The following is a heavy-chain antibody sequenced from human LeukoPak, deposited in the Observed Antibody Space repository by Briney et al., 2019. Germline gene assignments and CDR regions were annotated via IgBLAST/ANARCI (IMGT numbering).Heavy chain of an antibody. D-gene: IGHD2-15*01. CDR1: GYTLTELS. V-gene: IGHV1-24*01. J-gene: IGHJ6*02. CDR2: FDPGDGET. Sequence: ASVKVSCKVSGYTLTELSMYWVRQAPGKGLEWMGGFDPGDGETIYAQKFQGRVTMTEDTSTDTAYMELSSLRSEDTAVYYCATWRCSGGSCYSLPYYYGMDVWGQGTTVTVSS. CDR3: ATWRCSGGSCYSLPYYYGMDV.